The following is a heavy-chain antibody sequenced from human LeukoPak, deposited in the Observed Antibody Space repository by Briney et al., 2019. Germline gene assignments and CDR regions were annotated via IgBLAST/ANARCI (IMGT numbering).Heavy chain of an antibody. CDR2: IRYDGSNK. V-gene: IGHV3-30*02. CDR3: AKDGDYYDSSGYYFDY. Sequence: PGGSLRLSCAASGFTFSSYGMHWVRQAPGKGLEWVAFIRYDGSNKYYADSVKGRFTISRDNSKNTLYLQMNSLRAEDTAVYYCAKDGDYYDSSGYYFDYWGQGTLVTVSS. D-gene: IGHD3-22*01. J-gene: IGHJ4*02. CDR1: GFTFSSYG.